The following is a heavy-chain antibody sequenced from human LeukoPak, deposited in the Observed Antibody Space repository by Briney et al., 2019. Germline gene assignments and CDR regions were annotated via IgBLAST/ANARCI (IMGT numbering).Heavy chain of an antibody. CDR2: IYYSGRT. CDR1: GGSISSSSDY. CDR3: ARDRGVPGNYYYYYMDV. J-gene: IGHJ6*03. D-gene: IGHD3-10*01. Sequence: PSETLSLTCTVSGGSISSSSDYWGWIRQPPGKGLEWIGSIYYSGRTYYNPSLKSRVTMSVDTSKNQFSLKLSSVTAADTAVYYCARDRGVPGNYYYYYMDVWGQGTLVTVSS. V-gene: IGHV4-39*07.